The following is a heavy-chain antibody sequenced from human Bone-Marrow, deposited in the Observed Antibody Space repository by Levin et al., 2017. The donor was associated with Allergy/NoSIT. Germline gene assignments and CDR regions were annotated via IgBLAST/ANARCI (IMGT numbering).Heavy chain of an antibody. CDR1: GFTFSSYA. CDR3: AKDGSSIAAAGRGDY. CDR2: ISGSGGST. V-gene: IGHV3-23*01. J-gene: IGHJ4*02. Sequence: GESLKISCAASGFTFSSYAMSWVRQAPGKGLEWVSAISGSGGSTYYADSVKGRFTISRDNSKNTLYLQMNSLRAEDTAVYYCAKDGSSIAAAGRGDYWGQGTLVTVSS. D-gene: IGHD6-13*01.